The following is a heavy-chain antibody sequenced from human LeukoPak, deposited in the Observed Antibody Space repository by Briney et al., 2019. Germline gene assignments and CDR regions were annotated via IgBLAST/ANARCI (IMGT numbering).Heavy chain of an antibody. CDR1: GFIFNSYE. J-gene: IGHJ4*02. CDR2: ISYSGNSV. CDR3: AGDNIENGDLDYLDS. Sequence: GGSLRLSCAASGFIFNSYEMNWVRQAPGKGLEGVSFISYSGNSVYYADSVKGRFTISRDNAKNLLYLQMSSLRAEDTAVYYCAGDNIENGDLDYLDSWGQGTLVTVSS. D-gene: IGHD4-17*01. V-gene: IGHV3-48*03.